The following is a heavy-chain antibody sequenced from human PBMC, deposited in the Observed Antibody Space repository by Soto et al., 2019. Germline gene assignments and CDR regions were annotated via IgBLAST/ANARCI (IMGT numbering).Heavy chain of an antibody. Sequence: DVQLLESGGGLVQPEGSLRLSGAASGFPFSSYAMGWVRQGPGKGLEWVAVVSIGGSTHYADSVRGRFTISRDNSKNTLSLQMNSLTAEDTAVYFCAKRRGAGGHFDYWGQGALVTVSS. V-gene: IGHV3-23*01. D-gene: IGHD2-15*01. J-gene: IGHJ4*02. CDR2: VSIGGST. CDR1: GFPFSSYA. CDR3: AKRRGAGGHFDY.